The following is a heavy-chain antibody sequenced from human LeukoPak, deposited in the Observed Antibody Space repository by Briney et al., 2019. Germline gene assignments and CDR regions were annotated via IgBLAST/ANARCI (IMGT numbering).Heavy chain of an antibody. CDR1: GGSIGSYY. J-gene: IGHJ3*02. D-gene: IGHD2-21*01. CDR2: IFYTGST. Sequence: SETLSLTCTVSGGSIGSYYWSWIRQPPGKGLEWIGYIFYTGSTNYNPSLKSRVTISVLTSKNRFSLKLSSVTAADTAVYYCATLTGGDGAFDIWGQGTMVTVSS. V-gene: IGHV4-59*01. CDR3: ATLTGGDGAFDI.